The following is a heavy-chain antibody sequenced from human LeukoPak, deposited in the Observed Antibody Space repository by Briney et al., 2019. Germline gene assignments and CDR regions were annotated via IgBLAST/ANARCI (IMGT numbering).Heavy chain of an antibody. Sequence: GGSLRLSCAASSFTFSNAWMNWVRQAPGKGLEWVGRIKSNPDGGAADYAAPVKGRFTISRDNSKNTLYLQMNSLRAEDTAVYYCAKDYSSSPLPAQFDYWGQGTLVTVSS. CDR1: SFTFSNAW. J-gene: IGHJ4*02. D-gene: IGHD6-13*01. CDR2: IKSNPDGGAA. CDR3: AKDYSSSPLPAQFDY. V-gene: IGHV3-15*07.